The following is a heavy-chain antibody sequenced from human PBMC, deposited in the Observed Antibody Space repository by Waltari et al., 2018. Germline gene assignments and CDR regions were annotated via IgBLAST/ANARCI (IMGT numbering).Heavy chain of an antibody. Sequence: QLQLQESGPGLVKPPETLSLTCTVSGGSISSSSYYWGWIRQPPEKGLEWVASMDYSGRTDYTPSRKSRGTISVDTSKNQFSLEVRSVTAADTAVYYCARGFGSATTSRFDPWGQGIVVTVSS. CDR1: GGSISSSSYY. CDR2: MDYSGRT. CDR3: ARGFGSATTSRFDP. J-gene: IGHJ5*02. D-gene: IGHD5-12*01. V-gene: IGHV4-39*07.